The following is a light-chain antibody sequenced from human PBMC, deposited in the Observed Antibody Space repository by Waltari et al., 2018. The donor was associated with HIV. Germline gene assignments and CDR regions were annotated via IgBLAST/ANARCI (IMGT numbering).Light chain of an antibody. J-gene: IGLJ2*01. CDR1: SSDVGSYNL. V-gene: IGLV2-23*02. CDR2: EVS. CDR3: CSYVGSSTLV. Sequence: QSALTQPASVSGSPGQSITISCTGTSSDVGSYNLISWYQQHPGKAPKLILYEVSKRPSGVSNRFSGSKSGNTASLTISGLQADDEADYYCCSYVGSSTLVFGGGTKLTVL.